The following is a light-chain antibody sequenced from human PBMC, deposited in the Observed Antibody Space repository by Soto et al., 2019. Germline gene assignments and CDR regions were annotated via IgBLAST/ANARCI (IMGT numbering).Light chain of an antibody. J-gene: IGKJ1*01. CDR2: GAS. Sequence: EIVLTQSPGTLSLSPGERATLSSRASQSVSSSYLAWYQQKPGQAPRLLIYGASSRATGIPDRFSGSGSGTDFTLTISRLEPEDFAVYYCQQYGSSPPTFGQGTKV. CDR3: QQYGSSPPT. V-gene: IGKV3-20*01. CDR1: QSVSSSY.